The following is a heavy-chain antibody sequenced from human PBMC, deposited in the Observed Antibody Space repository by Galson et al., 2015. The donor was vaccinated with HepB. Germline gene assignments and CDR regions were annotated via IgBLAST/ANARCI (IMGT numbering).Heavy chain of an antibody. V-gene: IGHV7-4-1*02. CDR2: INTNTGNP. CDR1: GYTFTSYA. D-gene: IGHD3-10*01. Sequence: SVKVSCKASGYTFTSYAMNWVRQAPGQGLEWMGWINTNTGNPTYAQGFTGRFVFSLDTSVSTAYLQISSLKAEDTAVYYCARDRLLWFGEVSYSYYGMDVWGQGTTVTVSS. J-gene: IGHJ6*02. CDR3: ARDRLLWFGEVSYSYYGMDV.